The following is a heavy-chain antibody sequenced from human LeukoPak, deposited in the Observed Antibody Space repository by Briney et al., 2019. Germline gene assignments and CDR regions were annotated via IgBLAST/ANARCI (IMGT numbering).Heavy chain of an antibody. Sequence: GGSLRLSCAASGFTFDDYAMHWVRQAPGKGLEWVSGISWNSGSIGYADSVKGRFTISRDNAKNSLYLQMNSLRTEDTALYYCAKDKGSIVGAPGSWGQGTLVTVSS. D-gene: IGHD1-26*01. V-gene: IGHV3-9*01. CDR1: GFTFDDYA. CDR2: ISWNSGSI. J-gene: IGHJ5*02. CDR3: AKDKGSIVGAPGS.